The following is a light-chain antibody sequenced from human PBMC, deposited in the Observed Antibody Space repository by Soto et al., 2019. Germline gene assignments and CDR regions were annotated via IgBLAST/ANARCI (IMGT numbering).Light chain of an antibody. CDR1: SSDVGGYNY. J-gene: IGLJ1*01. CDR2: EVS. V-gene: IGLV2-8*01. Sequence: QSALTQPPSASGSPGQSVTISCTGTSSDVGGYNYVSWYQQHPGKAPKLMIYEVSKRPSGVPDRFSGSKSGNMASLTVSGLQAEDEADYYCSSYAGSNNLVFGTGTKVTVL. CDR3: SSYAGSNNLV.